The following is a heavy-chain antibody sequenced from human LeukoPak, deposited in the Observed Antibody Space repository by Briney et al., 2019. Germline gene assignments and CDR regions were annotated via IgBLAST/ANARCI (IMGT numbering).Heavy chain of an antibody. CDR1: GGTFSSQA. D-gene: IGHD2-15*01. CDR3: ARGSGCSGGNCYLSVGMDV. V-gene: IGHV1-69*13. Sequence: ASVKVSCKASGGTFSSQAISWVRQAPGRGLEWMGGIIPIFGTANYAQKLQGRVTITADESTSTAYMELSSLRSEDTAVYYCARGSGCSGGNCYLSVGMDVWGQGTTVTVSS. CDR2: IIPIFGTA. J-gene: IGHJ6*02.